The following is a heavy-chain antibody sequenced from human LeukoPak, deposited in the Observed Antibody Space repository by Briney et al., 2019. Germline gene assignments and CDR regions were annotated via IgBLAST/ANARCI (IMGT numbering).Heavy chain of an antibody. CDR1: GGTFSSYA. V-gene: IGHV1-69*04. D-gene: IGHD6-19*01. CDR3: ATSGEYSGYDSYSSGWYPFDY. CDR2: IIPILGIA. J-gene: IGHJ4*02. Sequence: SVKVSCKASGGTFSSYAISWVRQAPGQGLEWMGRIIPILGIANYAQKFQGRVTITADKSTSTAYMELSRLSSEDTAVYYCATSGEYSGYDSYSSGWYPFDYWGQGTLVTVSS.